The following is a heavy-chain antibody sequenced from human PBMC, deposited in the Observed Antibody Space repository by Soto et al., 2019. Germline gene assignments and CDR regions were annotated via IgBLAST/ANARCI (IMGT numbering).Heavy chain of an antibody. CDR2: LSGSGGTT. D-gene: IGHD3-10*01. CDR1: GVTFRNYA. CDR3: AKQRADYGSGADTFYFDS. Sequence: PGGSLRLSCTVSGVTFRNYAMNWVRQAPGKGLEWVSSLSGSGGTTYYADSVKGRFIISRDNSKNTLYLLMNSLRAEDTALYYCAKQRADYGSGADTFYFDSWGQGALVTVSS. J-gene: IGHJ4*02. V-gene: IGHV3-23*01.